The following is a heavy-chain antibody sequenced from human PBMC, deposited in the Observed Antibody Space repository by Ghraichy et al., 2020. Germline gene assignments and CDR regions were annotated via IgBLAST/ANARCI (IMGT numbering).Heavy chain of an antibody. Sequence: GGSLRLSCAASGFTFSSYSMNWVRQAPGKGLEWVSSISSSSSYIYYADSVKGRFTISRDNAKNSLYLQMNSLRAEDTAVYYCARDQWGRDTYYYALTAYWGQGTLVTVSS. J-gene: IGHJ4*02. D-gene: IGHD3-10*01. CDR2: ISSSSSYI. CDR3: ARDQWGRDTYYYALTAY. V-gene: IGHV3-21*01. CDR1: GFTFSSYS.